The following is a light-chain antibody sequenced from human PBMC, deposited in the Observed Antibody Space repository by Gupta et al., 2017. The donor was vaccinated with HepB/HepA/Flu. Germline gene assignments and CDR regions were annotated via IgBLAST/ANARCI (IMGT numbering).Light chain of an antibody. CDR3: QQYYDTPIT. CDR1: QNLLYANNKDY. Sequence: DIVMTQSPDSLAVSLGERATINSKSSQNLLYANNKDYLAWYQTKPGQPPKLLISWASTRESGVPDRFSGSGSRTDFTLTISGLQADDVAVYYCQQYYDTPITFGQGTRLEIK. CDR2: WAS. V-gene: IGKV4-1*01. J-gene: IGKJ5*01.